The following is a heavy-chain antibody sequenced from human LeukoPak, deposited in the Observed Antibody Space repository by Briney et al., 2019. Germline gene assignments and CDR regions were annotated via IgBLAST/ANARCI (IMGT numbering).Heavy chain of an antibody. Sequence: SETLSLTCAVYGGSFSGYYWSWIRQPPGKGLEWIGEINHSGSTNYNPSLKSRVTITVDTTNNRSALKLSSVTSVDTAVYYCPRAAIVGATTLYYSYYMDVWGKGTTVTVSS. J-gene: IGHJ6*03. CDR1: GGSFSGYY. V-gene: IGHV4-34*01. CDR2: INHSGST. CDR3: PRAAIVGATTLYYSYYMDV. D-gene: IGHD1-26*01.